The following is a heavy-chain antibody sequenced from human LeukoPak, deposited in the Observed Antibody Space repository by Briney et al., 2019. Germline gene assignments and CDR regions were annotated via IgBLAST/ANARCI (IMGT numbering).Heavy chain of an antibody. V-gene: IGHV3-53*01. D-gene: IGHD1-26*01. CDR1: GFTFSSYS. J-gene: IGHJ4*02. CDR2: IYSGGST. CDR3: ARGPQIVGFDY. Sequence: GGSLRLSCAASGFTFSSYSMNWVRQAPGKGLEWVSVIYSGGSTYYAGSVKGRFTISRDNSKNTLYLQMNSLRAEDTAVYYCARGPQIVGFDYWGQGTLVTVSS.